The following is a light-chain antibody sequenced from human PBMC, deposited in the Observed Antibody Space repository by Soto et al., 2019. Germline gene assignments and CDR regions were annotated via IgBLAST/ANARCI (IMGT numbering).Light chain of an antibody. CDR3: LQYSSSPLT. V-gene: IGKV3-20*01. CDR2: GAS. J-gene: IGKJ1*01. CDR1: QTINNNY. Sequence: EIVLTHSPGTLSLSPGERATLSCRASQTINNNYLAWYQQKPGQGPRLVIYGASSRATGIPDRFSASGSGTDFTLTISTLEPEDVAVYFCLQYSSSPLTFGQGTKVAI.